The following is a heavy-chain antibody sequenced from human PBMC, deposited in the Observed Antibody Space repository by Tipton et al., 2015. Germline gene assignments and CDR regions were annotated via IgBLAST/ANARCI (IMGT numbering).Heavy chain of an antibody. V-gene: IGHV3-23*01. CDR2: ISGGGGST. D-gene: IGHD3-10*01. CDR3: AKGPGRMVRGVIGKSDYGMDV. J-gene: IGHJ6*02. CDR1: GFLFSTFD. Sequence: SLRLSCAASGFLFSTFDMNWVRQAPGKGLEWVSGISGGGGSTYYAGSVKGRFTMSRDNSKATVYLQMSSLRAEDTAVYYCAKGPGRMVRGVIGKSDYGMDVWGQGTTVTVSS.